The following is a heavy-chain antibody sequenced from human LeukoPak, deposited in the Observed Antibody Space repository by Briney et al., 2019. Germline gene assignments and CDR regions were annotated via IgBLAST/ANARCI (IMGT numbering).Heavy chain of an antibody. V-gene: IGHV3-30*03. J-gene: IGHJ4*02. Sequence: GGSLRLSCAASGFTFSSYAMSWVRQAPGKGLEWVAVISYDGSNKYYADSVKGRFTISRDNSKNTLYLQMNSLRAEDTAVYYCATTVPNIVVVTSSLSGWGQGTLVTVSS. D-gene: IGHD2-21*02. CDR3: ATTVPNIVVVTSSLSG. CDR2: ISYDGSNK. CDR1: GFTFSSYA.